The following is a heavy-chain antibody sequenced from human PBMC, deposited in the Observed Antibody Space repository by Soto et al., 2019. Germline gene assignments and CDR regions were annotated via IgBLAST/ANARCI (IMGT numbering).Heavy chain of an antibody. D-gene: IGHD3-10*01. J-gene: IGHJ4*02. Sequence: QVQLQESGPGLVKPSQTLSLTCTVSGGSISSGGYYWSWIRQHPGKGLEWIGYIYYSGSTYYNPSLQSRVTISVDTSKKQFSLKLSSVTAADTAVYYCARGVTMVRGVIHTPYFDYWGQGTLVTVSS. CDR3: ARGVTMVRGVIHTPYFDY. V-gene: IGHV4-31*03. CDR1: GGSISSGGYY. CDR2: IYYSGST.